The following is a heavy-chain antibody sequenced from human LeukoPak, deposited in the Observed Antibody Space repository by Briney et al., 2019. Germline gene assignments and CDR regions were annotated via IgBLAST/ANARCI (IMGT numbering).Heavy chain of an antibody. Sequence: PGGSLRLSRAASGFTFNNYAINWVRQAPGKGLEWVSAISGSGDTTFYADSVKGRFTIYRDNSKNTLYLQMNSLRADDTAVYYCATRDDCSNGECYGLAYWGQGTLVTVSS. CDR3: ATRDDCSNGECYGLAY. D-gene: IGHD2-8*01. J-gene: IGHJ4*02. CDR1: GFTFNNYA. V-gene: IGHV3-23*01. CDR2: ISGSGDTT.